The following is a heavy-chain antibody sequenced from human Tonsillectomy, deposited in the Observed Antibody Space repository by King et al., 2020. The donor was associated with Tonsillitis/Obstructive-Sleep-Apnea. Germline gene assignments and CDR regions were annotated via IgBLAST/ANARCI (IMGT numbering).Heavy chain of an antibody. CDR1: GFTVSSNY. D-gene: IGHD3-22*01. V-gene: IGHV3-53*01. Sequence: DVQLVESGGGLIQPGGSLRLSCAASGFTVSSNYMSWVRQAPGKGLEWVSVIYSGGSTYYADSVKGRFTISGDNSKNTLYLQMNSLRAEDTAVYYCAREGDPYYYDSSGYYPFYYYYYMDVWGKGTTVTVSS. CDR2: IYSGGST. J-gene: IGHJ6*03. CDR3: AREGDPYYYDSSGYYPFYYYYYMDV.